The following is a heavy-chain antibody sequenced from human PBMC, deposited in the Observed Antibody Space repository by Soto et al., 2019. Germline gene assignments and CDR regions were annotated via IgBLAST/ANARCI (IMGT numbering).Heavy chain of an antibody. CDR2: IRQDGNEK. V-gene: IGHV3-7*01. CDR1: GFTFSDYW. J-gene: IGHJ4*02. Sequence: GESLKISCAASGFTFSDYWMTWVRQAPGKGLEWVANIRQDGNEKYYVGSVQGRFSISRDNTENSLYLQMNSLRAEDTAVYYCARDPLYSGYDIHFDYWGQGILVTVSS. D-gene: IGHD5-12*01. CDR3: ARDPLYSGYDIHFDY.